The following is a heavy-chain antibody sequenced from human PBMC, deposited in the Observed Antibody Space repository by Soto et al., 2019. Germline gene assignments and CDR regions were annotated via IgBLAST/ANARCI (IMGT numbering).Heavy chain of an antibody. D-gene: IGHD6-13*01. V-gene: IGHV1-2*02. CDR3: ARGRDAASQFYPPHGMNV. CDR1: GYTFTGYY. CDR2: MDPITGGT. J-gene: IGHJ6*02. Sequence: ASVKVSCKASGYTFTGYYMHWVRQAPGQGLEWMGLMDPITGGTDYEERLRDRVTMTRDTSINTAYMELRRLRSDDTAIYFCARGRDAASQFYPPHGMNVWGQGTTVTVPS.